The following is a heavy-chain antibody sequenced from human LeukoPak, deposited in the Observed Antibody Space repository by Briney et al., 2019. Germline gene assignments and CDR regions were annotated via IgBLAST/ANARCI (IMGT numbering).Heavy chain of an antibody. V-gene: IGHV1-2*06. D-gene: IGHD4-17*01. Sequence: ASVKVSCKASGYTFIDYYMHWVRQAPGHGLEWMGRINPNSGVTNYAQKFQGRVTMTSDTSISTAYMELSRLRSDDTAVYYCARGRRNDYGDYAPTYWGQGTLVTVSS. CDR3: ARGRRNDYGDYAPTY. CDR1: GYTFIDYY. CDR2: INPNSGVT. J-gene: IGHJ4*02.